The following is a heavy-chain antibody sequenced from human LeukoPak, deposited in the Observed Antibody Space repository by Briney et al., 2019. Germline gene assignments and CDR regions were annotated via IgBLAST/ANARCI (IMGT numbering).Heavy chain of an antibody. V-gene: IGHV3-9*03. CDR3: TKDRGPNSSGWYFDY. CDR1: GFSFDDYA. J-gene: IGHJ4*02. Sequence: GWSLRLSCAASGFSFDDYAMHWVRQVPGKGLEWVSGIGWNSGSIGYADSVKGRFTISRDNAKNSLYLQMNSLRAEDMALYYCTKDRGPNSSGWYFDYWGQGALVTVSS. CDR2: IGWNSGSI. D-gene: IGHD6-19*01.